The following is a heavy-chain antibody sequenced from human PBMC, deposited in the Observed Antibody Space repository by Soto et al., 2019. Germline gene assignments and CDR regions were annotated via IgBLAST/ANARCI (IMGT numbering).Heavy chain of an antibody. J-gene: IGHJ6*02. CDR3: AGGDYYHSSGYYFYYYTMDV. D-gene: IGHD3-22*01. V-gene: IGHV4-39*01. CDR2: VYYGGST. Sequence: PSETLSLTCTGSGGSISSSSYYWDWIRQPPGKGLEWIGNVYYGGSTYYNPSLKSRVTISVETSKSQFSLKLSSVTAADTAVYYCAGGDYYHSSGYYFYYYTMDVWGQGTTVTVSS. CDR1: GGSISSSSYY.